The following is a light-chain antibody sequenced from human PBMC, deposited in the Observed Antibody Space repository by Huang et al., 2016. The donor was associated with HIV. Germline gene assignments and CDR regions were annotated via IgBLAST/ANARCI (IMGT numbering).Light chain of an antibody. CDR3: QQYNNWLA. V-gene: IGKV3-15*01. Sequence: EIVMTHSPATLSVSPGERATLPCRASQTVNSNLDWYQHKPGQAPRLHLYGASTRATGVPSRCSGSGSGTKFTLTISSLQSEDFAVYYCQQYNNWLAFGQGTKVEIK. CDR1: QTVNSN. J-gene: IGKJ1*01. CDR2: GAS.